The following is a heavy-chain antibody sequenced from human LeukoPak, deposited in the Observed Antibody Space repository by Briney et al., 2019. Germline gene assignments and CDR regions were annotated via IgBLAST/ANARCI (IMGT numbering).Heavy chain of an antibody. V-gene: IGHV4-34*01. CDR3: ARLRDYYYYMDV. CDR2: INHSGST. Sequence: PSETLSLTCAVYGGSFSGYYWSWIRQPPGKGLEWIGEINHSGSTYYNPSLKSRVTISVDTSKNQFSLKLSSVTAADTAVYYCARLRDYYYYMDVWGKGTTVTISS. J-gene: IGHJ6*03. CDR1: GGSFSGYY.